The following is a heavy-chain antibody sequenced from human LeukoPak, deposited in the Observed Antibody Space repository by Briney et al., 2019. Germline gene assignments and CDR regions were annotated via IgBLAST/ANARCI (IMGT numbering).Heavy chain of an antibody. Sequence: GGSLRLSCAASGFTFSRYVMHWVRQAPGKGLEWVAVISYDENNKYYADSVKGRFSISRDNSRNTLYLQMNTLRAEDTAIYYCATSNDGYLDHWGQGTLVTVSS. CDR3: ATSNDGYLDH. CDR1: GFTFSRYV. J-gene: IGHJ4*02. V-gene: IGHV3-30*01. D-gene: IGHD1-1*01. CDR2: ISYDENNK.